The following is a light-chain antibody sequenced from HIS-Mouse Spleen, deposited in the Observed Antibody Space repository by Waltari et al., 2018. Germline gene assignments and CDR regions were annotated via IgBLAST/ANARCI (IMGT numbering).Light chain of an antibody. CDR2: EGS. CDR1: SSDVGSYNL. Sequence: QSALTQPASVSGSPGQSITISCTGTSSDVGSYNLVSWYQQHPGEAPKLMIYEGSKRPSGVSNRFSGAKSGHTASRTISGLQAEDEADYYCCSYAGSSTWVFGGGTKLTVL. CDR3: CSYAGSSTWV. V-gene: IGLV2-23*01. J-gene: IGLJ3*02.